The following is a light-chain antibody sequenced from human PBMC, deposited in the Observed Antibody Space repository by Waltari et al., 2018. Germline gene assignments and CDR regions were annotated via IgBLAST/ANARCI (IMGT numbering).Light chain of an antibody. CDR1: QNVLYIANNKDY. V-gene: IGKV4-1*01. Sequence: DIVMTQSPDFLAVSLGERATIHCKSSQNVLYIANNKDYLAWYQQKPGQPPKSLIYWASTRESGVPDRFSGSGSGTDFTLTISSLQAEDVAVYYCQQYYGVPLTFGGGTKVEIK. J-gene: IGKJ4*01. CDR2: WAS. CDR3: QQYYGVPLT.